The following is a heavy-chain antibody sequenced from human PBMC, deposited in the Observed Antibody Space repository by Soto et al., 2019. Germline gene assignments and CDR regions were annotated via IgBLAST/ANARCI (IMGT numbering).Heavy chain of an antibody. CDR3: ARDQGYYDSSGYFDY. D-gene: IGHD3-22*01. J-gene: IGHJ4*02. CDR2: ISSSGSII. V-gene: IGHV3-11*01. CDR1: GFTFSDYY. Sequence: GGSLRLSCAASGFTFSDYYMSWIRQAPGKGLEWVSYISSSGSIIYYADSVKGRFTISRDNARNSLYLQLNSLRAEDTAVYYCARDQGYYDSSGYFDYWGQGTLVTVS.